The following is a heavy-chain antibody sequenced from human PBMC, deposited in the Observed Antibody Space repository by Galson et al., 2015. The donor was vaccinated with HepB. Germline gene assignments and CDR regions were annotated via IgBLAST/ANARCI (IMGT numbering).Heavy chain of an antibody. CDR2: IYWNDDK. J-gene: IGHJ5*02. V-gene: IGHV2-5*01. CDR1: GFSLSTSGVG. D-gene: IGHD1-14*01. CDR3: AHSWGFPEWGSFDP. Sequence: PALVKPTQTLTLTCTFSGFSLSTSGVGVGWIRQPPGKALEWLALIYWNDDKRYSPSLKSRLTITKDTSKNQVVLTMTNMDPVDTATYYCAHSWGFPEWGSFDPWGQGTLVTVSS.